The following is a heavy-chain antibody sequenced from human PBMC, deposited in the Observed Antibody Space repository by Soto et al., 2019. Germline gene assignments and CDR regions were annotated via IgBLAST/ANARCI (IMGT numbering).Heavy chain of an antibody. CDR2: ISTTSISI. V-gene: IGHV3-48*02. Sequence: GGSLIRSCAASVFTFSRYSMNWILQAPGKGLEWISYISTTSISIYYADSVKGRFTIFRDNAKNSLFLQMNSLSDEDPAVYYCARKGVAFDYWGPGALVTVYS. D-gene: IGHD3-3*01. CDR3: ARKGVAFDY. CDR1: VFTFSRYS. J-gene: IGHJ4*02.